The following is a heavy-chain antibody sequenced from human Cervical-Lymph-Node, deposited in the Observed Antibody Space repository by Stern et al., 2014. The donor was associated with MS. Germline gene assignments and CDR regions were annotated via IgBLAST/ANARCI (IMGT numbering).Heavy chain of an antibody. V-gene: IGHV3-74*02. D-gene: IGHD1-26*01. CDR1: GFTFSSYW. J-gene: IGHJ3*02. Sequence: EVHLVESGGGLVQPGGSLRLSCAASGFTFSSYWMHWVRQAPGKGLVWVSRINSDGNITNYADSVKGRFTISRDNAKNTLYLQMNSLRAEDTAVYYCARGRSGSYDSNHDAFDIWGQGTMVTVSS. CDR3: ARGRSGSYDSNHDAFDI. CDR2: INSDGNIT.